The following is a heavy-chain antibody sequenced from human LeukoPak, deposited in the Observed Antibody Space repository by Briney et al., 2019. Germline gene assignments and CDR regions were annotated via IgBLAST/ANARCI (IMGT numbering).Heavy chain of an antibody. CDR2: IYYRSKWYN. Sequence: SQTLSLTCAISGDSVSSSSAAWNWIRQSPSRGLEWLGRIYYRSKWYNDYAVSVKSRIIINPDTSKNQFSLQLNSVTPEDTAVYYCARGGYYGDYFDYWGQGTLVTVSS. CDR1: GDSVSSSSAA. D-gene: IGHD4-17*01. CDR3: ARGGYYGDYFDY. V-gene: IGHV6-1*01. J-gene: IGHJ4*02.